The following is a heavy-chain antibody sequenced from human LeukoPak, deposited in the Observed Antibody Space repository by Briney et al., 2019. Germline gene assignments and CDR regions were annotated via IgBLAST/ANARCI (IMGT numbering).Heavy chain of an antibody. CDR3: AREGLLCGGDCYRDAFDI. V-gene: IGHV4-59*01. D-gene: IGHD2-21*02. J-gene: IGHJ4*02. Sequence: SETLSHTCTVSGGSISSYYWSWIRQPPGKGLEWIGYIYYSGSTNYNPSLKSRVTISVDTSKNQFSLKLSSVTAADTAVYFCAREGLLCGGDCYRDAFDIWGQGTLVTVSS. CDR1: GGSISSYY. CDR2: IYYSGST.